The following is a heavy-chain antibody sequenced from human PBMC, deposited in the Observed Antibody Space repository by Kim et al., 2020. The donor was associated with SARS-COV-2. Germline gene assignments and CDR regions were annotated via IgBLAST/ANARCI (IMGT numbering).Heavy chain of an antibody. CDR1: GDNVSSNTAA. D-gene: IGHD6-19*01. CDR2: TYYRSKWYN. CDR3: TRAKAGRVDY. V-gene: IGHV6-1*01. J-gene: IGHJ4*02. Sequence: SQTLSLTCGISGDNVSSNTAAWDWFRQSPSRGLEWLGRTYYRSKWYNAYAASVKSRITIHPDTSKNQFSLQLNSVTPEDTAVYYCTRAKAGRVDYWGQGTLVTVSS.